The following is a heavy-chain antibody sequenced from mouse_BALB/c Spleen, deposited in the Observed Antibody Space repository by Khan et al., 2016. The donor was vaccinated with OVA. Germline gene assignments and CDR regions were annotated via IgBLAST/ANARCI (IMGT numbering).Heavy chain of an antibody. CDR1: GYTFTDYI. V-gene: IGHV1-18*01. CDR2: INPNNGGT. D-gene: IGHD2-1*01. CDR3: ARSGYGTFAY. Sequence: VRLQQSGPELVKPGASVKIPCKASGYTFTDYIMDWVKQSHGKSLEWIGDINPNNGGTIYNQKLMGKATLTVDKSSSTAYMELRSLTSEDTAVYYWARSGYGTFAYWGQGTLVTVSA. J-gene: IGHJ3*01.